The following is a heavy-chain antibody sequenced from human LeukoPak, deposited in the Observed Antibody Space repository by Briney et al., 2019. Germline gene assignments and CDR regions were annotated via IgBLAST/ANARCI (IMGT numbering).Heavy chain of an antibody. D-gene: IGHD3-10*01. V-gene: IGHV3-23*01. J-gene: IGHJ4*02. CDR2: ISGSGGST. Sequence: HPGGSLRLSCAASGFTFSSYAMSWVRQAPGKGLEWVSAISGSGGSTYYADSVKGRFTISRDNSKNTLYLQMNSLRAEDTAVYYCAKDPFGELLMEFDYWGQGTLVTVSS. CDR3: AKDPFGELLMEFDY. CDR1: GFTFSSYA.